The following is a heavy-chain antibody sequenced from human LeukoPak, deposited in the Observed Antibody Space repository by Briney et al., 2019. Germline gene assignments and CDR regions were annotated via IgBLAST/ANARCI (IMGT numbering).Heavy chain of an antibody. J-gene: IGHJ3*02. CDR3: ASRCYYDSSGYYHADAFDI. V-gene: IGHV1-46*01. CDR1: GYTFTSYY. Sequence: ALVKVSCKASGYTFTSYYMHWVRQAPGQGLEWMGIINPSGGSTSYAQKFQGRVTTTRDTSTSTVYMELSSLRSEDTAVYYCASRCYYDSSGYYHADAFDIWGQGTMVTVSS. CDR2: INPSGGST. D-gene: IGHD3-22*01.